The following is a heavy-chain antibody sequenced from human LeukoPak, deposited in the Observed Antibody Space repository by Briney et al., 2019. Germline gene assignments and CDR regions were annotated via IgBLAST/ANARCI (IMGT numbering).Heavy chain of an antibody. D-gene: IGHD3-22*01. V-gene: IGHV4-30-2*01. J-gene: IGHJ4*02. Sequence: SETLSLTCTVSGGSISSGGYYWSWIREPPGKGLEWIGYIYHSGSTYYNPSLKSRVTISVDRSKNQFSLKLSSVTAADTAVYYCASSSVDYYDSSGSQSFDYWGQGTLVTVSS. CDR1: GGSISSGGYY. CDR3: ASSSVDYYDSSGSQSFDY. CDR2: IYHSGST.